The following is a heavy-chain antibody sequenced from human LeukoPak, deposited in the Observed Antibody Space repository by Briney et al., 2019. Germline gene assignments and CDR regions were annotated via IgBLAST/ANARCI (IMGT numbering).Heavy chain of an antibody. CDR2: INPNNGGT. CDR1: GYTFTGYY. CDR3: AKDLAAAGPFDY. Sequence: ASVKVSCKASGYTFTGYYMHWVRQAPGQGLEWMGWINPNNGGTSYAQKFQGRVTMTRDTSITTAYMELPSLTSDDTAVYYCAKDLAAAGPFDYWGQGTLVTVSS. V-gene: IGHV1-2*02. D-gene: IGHD6-13*01. J-gene: IGHJ4*02.